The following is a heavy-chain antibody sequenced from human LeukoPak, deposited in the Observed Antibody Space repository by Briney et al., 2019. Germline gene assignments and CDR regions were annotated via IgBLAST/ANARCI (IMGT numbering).Heavy chain of an antibody. J-gene: IGHJ6*03. CDR3: ARDRGSGLYYYYYMDV. CDR1: GFTFSDYA. D-gene: IGHD2-15*01. CDR2: ISGSGGGT. Sequence: SGGSLRLSCAASGFTFSDYAMSWVRQAPGKGLEWVSAISGSGGGTYYGDSVKGRFTISRDNSKNTLYLQMNSLRAEDTAVYYCARDRGSGLYYYYYMDVWGKGTTVTVSS. V-gene: IGHV3-23*01.